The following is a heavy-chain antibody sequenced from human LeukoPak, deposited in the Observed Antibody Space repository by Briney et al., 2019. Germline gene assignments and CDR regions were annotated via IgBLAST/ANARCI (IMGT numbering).Heavy chain of an antibody. CDR1: GFTFSSYA. CDR3: AKDRHTYCSSSSCYMEWFDP. V-gene: IGHV3-23*01. D-gene: IGHD2-2*02. J-gene: IGHJ5*02. CDR2: ISGSGDRR. Sequence: GGSLRLSCAASGFTFSSYAMTWVRQAPGKGLEWVSAISGSGDRRYYADSVKGRFTVSRDNSKNTLYLQMNSLRAEDTAVYYCAKDRHTYCSSSSCYMEWFDPWGQGTLVTVSS.